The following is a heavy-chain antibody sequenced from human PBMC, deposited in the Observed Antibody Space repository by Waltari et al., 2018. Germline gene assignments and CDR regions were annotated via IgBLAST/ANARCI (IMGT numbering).Heavy chain of an antibody. CDR3: AREDSSAAVDY. J-gene: IGHJ4*02. D-gene: IGHD6-13*01. CDR1: GYTFTSYY. CDR2: INPSGGST. V-gene: IGHV1-46*01. Sequence: QVQLVQSGAEVKKPGASVKVSCKASGYTFTSYYMHWVRQAPGQGLEWMGIINPSGGSTSYAQKFQGRVTMTRDTSTSTVYMELSSLRSEDTVVYYCAREDSSAAVDYWGQGTLVTVSS.